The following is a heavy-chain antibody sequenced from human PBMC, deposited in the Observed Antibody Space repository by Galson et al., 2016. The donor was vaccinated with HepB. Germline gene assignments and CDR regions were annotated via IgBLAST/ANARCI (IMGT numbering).Heavy chain of an antibody. J-gene: IGHJ4*02. V-gene: IGHV4-4*02. CDR2: IFHSGST. CDR3: AKEGEWDLLNSFGS. Sequence: ETLSLTCAVSGGSISSSDWWSWVRQPPGKGLEWIGEIFHSGSTNYNPSLKSRVTISVDKSKNQFSLKLSPVTAADTAVYYCAKEGEWDLLNSFGSWGQGTLVTVSS. D-gene: IGHD1-26*01. CDR1: GGSISSSDW.